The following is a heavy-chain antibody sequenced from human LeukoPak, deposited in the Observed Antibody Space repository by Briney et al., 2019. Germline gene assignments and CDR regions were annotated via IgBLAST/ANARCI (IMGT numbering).Heavy chain of an antibody. CDR3: AHRKNYYDSSVFDN. J-gene: IGHJ4*02. D-gene: IGHD3-22*01. CDR1: GFSLTTRGVG. V-gene: IGHV2-5*02. CDR2: IYWDDDR. Sequence: ASGPTLVNPTQTLTLTCTFSGFSLTTRGVGVGWIRQPPGRALEWLALIYWDDDRRYSPSLKSRLTITKDTSKNQVVLTMTNMDPVDTATYFRAHRKNYYDSSVFDNWGQGTLVTVSS.